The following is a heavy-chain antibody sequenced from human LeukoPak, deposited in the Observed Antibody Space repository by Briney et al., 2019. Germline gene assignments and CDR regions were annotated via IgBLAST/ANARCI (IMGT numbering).Heavy chain of an antibody. V-gene: IGHV3-23*01. D-gene: IGHD6-19*01. J-gene: IGHJ4*02. CDR2: IVGGGDTT. CDR3: AKARLSTGWAYNDY. Sequence: SGGSLRLSCAAPGLTFSSYAMSWVRQAPGKGLEWVSAIVGGGDTTFYADSVKGRFTISRDNFRNTVYLQMNSLRGEDTPVYYCAKARLSTGWAYNDYWGQGILVRVSS. CDR1: GLTFSSYA.